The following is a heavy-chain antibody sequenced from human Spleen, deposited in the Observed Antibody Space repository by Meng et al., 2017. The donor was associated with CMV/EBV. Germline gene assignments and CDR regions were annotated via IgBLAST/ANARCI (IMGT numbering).Heavy chain of an antibody. J-gene: IGHJ5*02. Sequence: KASGYSFTKYAMHWVRQAPGQSPEWMGWIHTGNENPTYAQEFQGGVTITIDTSANTGYMEFNSLSSEDTAVYYCTRDSGAGWYRLDPWGQGTLVTVSS. V-gene: IGHV1-3*04. CDR1: GYSFTKYA. CDR3: TRDSGAGWYRLDP. CDR2: IHTGNENP. D-gene: IGHD6-19*01.